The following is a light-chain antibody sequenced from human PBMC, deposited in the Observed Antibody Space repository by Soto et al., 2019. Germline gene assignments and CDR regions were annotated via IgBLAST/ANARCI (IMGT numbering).Light chain of an antibody. J-gene: IGKJ1*01. CDR3: MQALQIPWT. V-gene: IGKV2-28*01. CDR2: LGS. Sequence: DIVMTQSPLSRPVTPGEPASISCRSSQSLLHSNGYNYLDWYLQKPGQSPQLLIYLGSNRASGVPDRFSGSGSGTDFTLKISRVEAEDVGVYYCMQALQIPWTFGQGTKVEIK. CDR1: QSLLHSNGYNY.